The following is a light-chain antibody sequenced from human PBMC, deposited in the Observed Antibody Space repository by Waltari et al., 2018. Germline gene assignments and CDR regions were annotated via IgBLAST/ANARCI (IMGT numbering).Light chain of an antibody. CDR2: GAS. CDR3: QQYGSSLSLT. V-gene: IGKV3-20*01. J-gene: IGKJ4*01. Sequence: EIVLTQSPGTLSLSPGERATLSCRAGQSVSSSYLAWYQQKPGQAPRLLIYGASSRATGIPDRFSGSGSGTDFTLTISRLEPEDFAVYYCQQYGSSLSLTFGGGTKVEIK. CDR1: QSVSSSY.